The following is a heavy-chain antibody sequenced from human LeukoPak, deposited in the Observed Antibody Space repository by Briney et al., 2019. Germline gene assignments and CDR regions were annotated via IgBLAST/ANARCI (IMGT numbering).Heavy chain of an antibody. Sequence: GPSVKVSCKASGGTFSSYAISWVRQAPGQGLEWMGGIIPIFGTANYAQKFQGRVTITTDESTSTAYMELSSLRSEDTAVYYCAGADSSGWYRPLIGYYFDYWGQGTLVTVSS. V-gene: IGHV1-69*05. CDR3: AGADSSGWYRPLIGYYFDY. D-gene: IGHD6-19*01. CDR1: GGTFSSYA. J-gene: IGHJ4*02. CDR2: IIPIFGTA.